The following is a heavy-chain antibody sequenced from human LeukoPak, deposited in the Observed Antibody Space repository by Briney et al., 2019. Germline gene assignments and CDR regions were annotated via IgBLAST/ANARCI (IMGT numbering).Heavy chain of an antibody. D-gene: IGHD3-16*02. V-gene: IGHV4-61*01. CDR2: IYYSGST. CDR3: ARGKTYDYVWGSYRQPALDY. J-gene: IGHJ4*02. CDR1: GGSVSSGSYY. Sequence: SETLSLTRTVSGGSVSSGSYYWSWIRQPPGKGLEWIGYIYYSGSTNYNPSLKSRVTISVDTSKNQFSLKLSSVTAADTAVYYCARGKTYDYVWGSYRQPALDYWGQGTLVTVSS.